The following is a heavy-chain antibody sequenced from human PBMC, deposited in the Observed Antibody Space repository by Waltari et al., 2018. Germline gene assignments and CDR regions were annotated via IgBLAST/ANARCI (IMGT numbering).Heavy chain of an antibody. J-gene: IGHJ3*02. V-gene: IGHV1-69*13. CDR2: IIPIFGTA. CDR3: AREVGIGAFDI. D-gene: IGHD1-26*01. CDR1: GGTFSRYA. Sequence: QLQLVQSGAAVKKPGSSVTVSCKASGGTFSRYAISCVRQAPGQGLEWRGGIIPIFGTANYAQKFQGRVTITADESTSTAYMELSSLRSEDTAVYYCAREVGIGAFDIWGQGTMVTVSS.